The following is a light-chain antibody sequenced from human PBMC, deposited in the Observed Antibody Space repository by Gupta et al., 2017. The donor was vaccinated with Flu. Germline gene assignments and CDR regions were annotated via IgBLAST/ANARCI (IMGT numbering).Light chain of an antibody. Sequence: TCGGNNIQTKNVHWYQQKPGQAPVLVIHRDSTRPSGIPERFSGSNSGNTATLTISRAQDGDGADYYCQVWDSRTWVFGGGTKLTVL. J-gene: IGLJ3*02. CDR1: NIQTKN. CDR3: QVWDSRTWV. CDR2: RDS. V-gene: IGLV3-9*01.